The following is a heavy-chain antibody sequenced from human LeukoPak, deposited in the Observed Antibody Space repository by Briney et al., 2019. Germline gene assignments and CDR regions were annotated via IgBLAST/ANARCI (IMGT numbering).Heavy chain of an antibody. Sequence: GGSLRLSCAASGFTFSSYAMSWVRQAPGKGLEWVSAISGSGGSTYYADSVKGRFTISRDNSKNTLYLQMNSLRAEDTAVYYCAKDPGSITIFGVVIILSYFDYWDQGTLVTVSS. V-gene: IGHV3-23*01. CDR1: GFTFSSYA. J-gene: IGHJ4*02. CDR3: AKDPGSITIFGVVIILSYFDY. D-gene: IGHD3-3*01. CDR2: ISGSGGST.